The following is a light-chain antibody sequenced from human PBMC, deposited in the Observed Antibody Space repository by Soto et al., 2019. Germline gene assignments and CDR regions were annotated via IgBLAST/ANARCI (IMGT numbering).Light chain of an antibody. CDR3: SSYVGNNNLV. V-gene: IGLV2-8*01. Sequence: QSALTQPPSASGSPGQSVTISCTGTSSDVGGYNYVSWYQQHPGKAPKVIIYEVYKRPSGVPDRFSGSKSGKTASLTVSGLQDDDEADYYCSSYVGNNNLVFGGGTKLTVL. CDR1: SSDVGGYNY. J-gene: IGLJ3*02. CDR2: EVY.